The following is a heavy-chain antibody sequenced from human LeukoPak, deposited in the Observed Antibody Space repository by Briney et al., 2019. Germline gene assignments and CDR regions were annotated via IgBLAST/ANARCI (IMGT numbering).Heavy chain of an antibody. D-gene: IGHD6-13*01. CDR2: IWYDGSNK. Sequence: GGSLRLSCAASGFTFSSYGMHWVRQAPGEGLEWVAVIWYDGSNKYYADSVKGRFTISRDNSKNTLYLQMNSLRAEDTAVYYCARDEWAAAGTVYWGQGTLVTVSS. J-gene: IGHJ4*02. CDR3: ARDEWAAAGTVY. CDR1: GFTFSSYG. V-gene: IGHV3-33*01.